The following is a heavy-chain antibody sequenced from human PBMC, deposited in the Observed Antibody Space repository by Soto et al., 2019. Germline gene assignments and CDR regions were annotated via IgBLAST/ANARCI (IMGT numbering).Heavy chain of an antibody. D-gene: IGHD2-2*01. J-gene: IGHJ4*02. CDR1: GGSISSGDYY. V-gene: IGHV4-30-4*01. CDR3: ARVVVVPAALVYYFDY. Sequence: SETLSLTCTVSGGSISSGDYYWSWIRQPPGKGLEWIGYIYYSGSTYYNPSLKSRVTISVDTSKNQFSLKLSSVTAADTAVYYCARVVVVPAALVYYFDYWGQGTLVTVYS. CDR2: IYYSGST.